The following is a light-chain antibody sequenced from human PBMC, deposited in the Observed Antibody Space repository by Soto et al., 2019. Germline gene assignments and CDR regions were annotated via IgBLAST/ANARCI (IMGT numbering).Light chain of an antibody. J-gene: IGKJ1*01. V-gene: IGKV3-20*01. CDR1: QSVSSSY. CDR2: DTS. Sequence: EIVLTQSPGTQSLSPGERATLSCRASQSVSSSYLAWYQQKPGQAPRLLIYDTSSRATGIPDRFSGSGSGTDFTLTIRRLEPEDFAVYYCQQYGSSPPWAFGQGTKVEIK. CDR3: QQYGSSPPWA.